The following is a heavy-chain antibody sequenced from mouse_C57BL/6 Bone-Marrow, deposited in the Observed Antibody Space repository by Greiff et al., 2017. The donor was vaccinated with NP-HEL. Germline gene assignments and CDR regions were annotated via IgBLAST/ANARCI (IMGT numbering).Heavy chain of an antibody. CDR1: GYTFTSYW. J-gene: IGHJ2*01. CDR2: IDPSDSYT. V-gene: IGHV1-69*01. CDR3: ASCAKDFDY. Sequence: QVQLKQPGAELVMPGASVKLSCKASGYTFTSYWMHWVKQRPGQGLEWIGEIDPSDSYTNYNQKFKGKSTLTVDKSSSTAYMQLSSLTSEDSAVYYCASCAKDFDYWGQGTTLTVSS.